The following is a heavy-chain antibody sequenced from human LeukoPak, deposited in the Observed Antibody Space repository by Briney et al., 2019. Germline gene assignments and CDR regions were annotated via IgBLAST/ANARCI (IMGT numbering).Heavy chain of an antibody. CDR2: INTNTGNP. CDR3: ARDLGYSPGSSDY. CDR1: GYSFTSYG. Sequence: ASVKVSCKASGYSFTSYGKNWVRQAPGQGLEWMGWINTNTGNPTYAQGFTGRYVFSLDTSVNTAYLQISSLKAEDTAVYYCARDLGYSPGSSDYWGQGTLVTVSS. J-gene: IGHJ4*02. D-gene: IGHD4-11*01. V-gene: IGHV7-4-1*02.